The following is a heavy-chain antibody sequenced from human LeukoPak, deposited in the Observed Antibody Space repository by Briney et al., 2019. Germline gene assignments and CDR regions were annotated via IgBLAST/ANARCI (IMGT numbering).Heavy chain of an antibody. Sequence: PSETLSLTCTVSGGSIRSSHYYWGCIRQPPGKGLEWIGSINYSGSTYYNPPLKSRVTISVDTSKNQFSLKLSSVAAADTAVYYCARQTTVTTPFDYWGQGTLVTVSS. CDR2: INYSGST. CDR1: GGSIRSSHYY. V-gene: IGHV4-39*01. D-gene: IGHD4-11*01. CDR3: ARQTTVTTPFDY. J-gene: IGHJ4*02.